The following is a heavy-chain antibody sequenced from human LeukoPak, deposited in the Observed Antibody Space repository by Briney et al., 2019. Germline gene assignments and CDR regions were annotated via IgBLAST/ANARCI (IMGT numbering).Heavy chain of an antibody. Sequence: GRSLRLSCAASGFTFSSYAMHWVRQAPGKGLEWVAVISYDGSNKYYADSVKGRFTISRDNSKNTLYLQMNSLRAEDTAVYYCARDWAHIAARPARYYYYYMDVWGKGTTVTVSS. V-gene: IGHV3-30-3*01. J-gene: IGHJ6*03. CDR1: GFTFSSYA. CDR2: ISYDGSNK. D-gene: IGHD6-6*01. CDR3: ARDWAHIAARPARYYYYYMDV.